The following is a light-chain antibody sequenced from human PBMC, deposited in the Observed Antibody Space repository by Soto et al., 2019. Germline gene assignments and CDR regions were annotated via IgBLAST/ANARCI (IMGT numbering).Light chain of an antibody. CDR1: QGISSY. J-gene: IGKJ5*01. CDR3: QQLNAYPLT. V-gene: IGKV1-9*01. CDR2: GAS. Sequence: DIQLTQSPSFLSASVGDRVTITCGASQGISSYLAWFQQKPGRAPNLLIYGASTLQSGVPSRFSGSGSGTDFTLTIGNLQPEDFATYYCQQLNAYPLTFGQGTRLEIK.